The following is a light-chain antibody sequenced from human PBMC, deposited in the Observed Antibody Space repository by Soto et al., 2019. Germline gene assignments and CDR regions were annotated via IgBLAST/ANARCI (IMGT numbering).Light chain of an antibody. CDR3: QQYGSSPTWT. J-gene: IGKJ1*01. CDR2: GAS. Sequence: EIVLTQSPGTLSLSPGERATRSCRASQSVTNNYLAWYQTKPGQAPRLLIYGASTRASGIPDRFSGSGSGTDFTLTISRLEPEDSAVYYCQQYGSSPTWTFGQGTKVDIK. V-gene: IGKV3-20*01. CDR1: QSVTNNY.